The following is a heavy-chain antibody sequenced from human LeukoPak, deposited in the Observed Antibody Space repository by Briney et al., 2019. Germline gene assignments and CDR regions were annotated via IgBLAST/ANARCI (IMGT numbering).Heavy chain of an antibody. Sequence: PGGSLRLSCAASGFTFSSYAMHWVRQAPGKGLEWVAVISYDGSNKYYADSVKGRFTISRDNSKNTLYLQMNSLRAEDTAVYYCARGYSSGWYFGYWGQGTLVTVSS. J-gene: IGHJ4*02. CDR2: ISYDGSNK. V-gene: IGHV3-30-3*01. D-gene: IGHD6-19*01. CDR3: ARGYSSGWYFGY. CDR1: GFTFSSYA.